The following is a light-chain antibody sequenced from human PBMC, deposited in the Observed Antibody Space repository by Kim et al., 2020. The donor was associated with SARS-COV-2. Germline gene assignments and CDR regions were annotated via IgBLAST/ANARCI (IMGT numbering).Light chain of an antibody. V-gene: IGKV1-17*02. CDR2: TAF. J-gene: IGKJ4*01. Sequence: SGGDRVTIDCRASQRISTDLGWYQQKPGSAPKRLICTAFRVEGGVSSRFSGSGSGTEFTLTISNLQPEDIATYYCLQHFNYPRVTFGGGTKVDIK. CDR1: QRISTD. CDR3: LQHFNYPRVT.